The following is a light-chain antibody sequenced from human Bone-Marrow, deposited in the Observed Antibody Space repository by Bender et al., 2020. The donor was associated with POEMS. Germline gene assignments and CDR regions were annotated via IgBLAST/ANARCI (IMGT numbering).Light chain of an antibody. CDR1: ALPRKH. J-gene: IGLJ3*02. V-gene: IGLV3-21*02. CDR2: DYS. CDR3: QVWDDSSGHSWV. Sequence: SYELTQPPSVSVSPGQTARITCSGDALPRKHAYWYQQKPGQAPAVVVSDYSDRPSGIPERFSGSNSGNTATLTISRVEAGDEADYYCQVWDDSSGHSWVFGGGTKLTVL.